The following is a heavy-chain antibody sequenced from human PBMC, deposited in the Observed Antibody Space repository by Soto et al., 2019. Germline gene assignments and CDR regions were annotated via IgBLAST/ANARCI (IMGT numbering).Heavy chain of an antibody. D-gene: IGHD3-10*01. Sequence: PGGSLRLSCAASGFTFSSYSMNWVRQAPGKGLEWVSYISSSSSTIYYADSVKGRFTISRENSKNTLYLQMNSLRADDTAVYYCATSRELFHWGQGVLVTVSS. CDR2: ISSSSSTI. CDR1: GFTFSSYS. V-gene: IGHV3-48*01. CDR3: ATSRELFH. J-gene: IGHJ4*02.